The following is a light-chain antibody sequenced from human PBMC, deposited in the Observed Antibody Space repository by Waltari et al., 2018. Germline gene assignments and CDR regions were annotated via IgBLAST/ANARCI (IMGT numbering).Light chain of an antibody. Sequence: QSALTQPASVSGSPGQSTTISCTGTSSDVGGYNYVSWYQQNPGKAPKHMIYDVRNRPSGVSNRFSGSKSGNTASLTISGLQAEDEADYYCSSYTSSSTPVVFGGGTKLTVL. J-gene: IGLJ2*01. CDR3: SSYTSSSTPVV. V-gene: IGLV2-14*03. CDR2: DVR. CDR1: SSDVGGYNY.